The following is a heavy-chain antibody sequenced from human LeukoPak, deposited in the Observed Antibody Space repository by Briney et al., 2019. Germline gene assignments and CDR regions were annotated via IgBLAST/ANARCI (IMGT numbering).Heavy chain of an antibody. D-gene: IGHD2-15*01. CDR1: GDSVSSNSAA. CDR2: TYYRSKWYS. J-gene: IGHJ3*02. CDR3: ASRDRTSFAFDI. V-gene: IGHV6-1*01. Sequence: KASQTLSLTCAISGDSVSSNSAAWNWIRQSPSRGLEWLGRTYYRSKWYSQYAVSVKSRITINPDTSKNQFSLQLNSVTPEDTAVYYCASRDRTSFAFDIWGQGTMVTVSS.